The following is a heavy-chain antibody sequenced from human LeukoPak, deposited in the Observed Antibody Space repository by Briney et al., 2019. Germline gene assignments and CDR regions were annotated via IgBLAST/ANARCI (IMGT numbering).Heavy chain of an antibody. J-gene: IGHJ4*02. CDR3: ARSMGDGYNLPYYFDY. D-gene: IGHD5-12*01. CDR1: GGSISSGDYY. CDR2: IYYSGST. Sequence: ASETLSLTCTVSGGSISSGDYYWSWIRQPPGKGLEWIGYIYYSGSTYYNPSLKSRVTISVDTSKNQFSLKLSSVTAADTAVYYCARSMGDGYNLPYYFDYWGQGTLVTVSS. V-gene: IGHV4-30-4*02.